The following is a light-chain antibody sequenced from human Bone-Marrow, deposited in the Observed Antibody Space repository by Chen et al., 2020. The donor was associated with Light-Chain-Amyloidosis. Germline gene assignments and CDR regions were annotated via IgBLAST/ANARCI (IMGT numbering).Light chain of an antibody. Sequence: QSALTQPASVSWSPGQSITISRTGTNSDVGGYNYVSWYQHHPGEAPELMIYEVSCRPSGVSNRFSGSRSGNTASLTISGLQAEDEADYDCSSFTSRSTRVFGGGTRLTVL. CDR1: NSDVGGYNY. V-gene: IGLV2-14*01. CDR2: EVS. J-gene: IGLJ3*02. CDR3: SSFTSRSTRV.